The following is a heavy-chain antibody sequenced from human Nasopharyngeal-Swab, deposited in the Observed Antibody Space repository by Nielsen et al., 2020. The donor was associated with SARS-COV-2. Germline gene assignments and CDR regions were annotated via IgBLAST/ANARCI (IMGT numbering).Heavy chain of an antibody. CDR3: ARVLRAAYVGYFDY. CDR2: IYYSGST. CDR1: GGSISSSSYY. D-gene: IGHD4-23*01. V-gene: IGHV4-39*07. J-gene: IGHJ4*02. Sequence: LSLTCTVSGGSISSSSYYWGWIRQPPGKGLEWIGSIYYSGSTYYNPSLKSRVTISVDTSKNQFSLKLSSVTAADTAVYYCARVLRAAYVGYFDYWGQGTLVTVSS.